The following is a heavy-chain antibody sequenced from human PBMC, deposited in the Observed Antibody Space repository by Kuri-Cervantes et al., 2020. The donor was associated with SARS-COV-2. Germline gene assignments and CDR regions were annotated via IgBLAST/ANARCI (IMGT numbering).Heavy chain of an antibody. Sequence: SVKVSCKASGGTLSTYTVTWVRQAPGQGLEWMGRIIPVLRVENYAQKFQGRVTITADKSTNTAYMELTNLRSEDTAVYYCARDSEFTRDAFEIWGQGTMVTVSS. CDR1: GGTLSTYT. J-gene: IGHJ3*02. CDR2: IIPVLRVE. CDR3: ARDSEFTRDAFEI. V-gene: IGHV1-69*04.